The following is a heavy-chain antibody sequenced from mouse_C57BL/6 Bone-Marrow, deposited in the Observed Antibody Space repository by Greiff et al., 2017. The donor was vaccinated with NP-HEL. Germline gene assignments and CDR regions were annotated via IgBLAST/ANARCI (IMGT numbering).Heavy chain of an antibody. CDR1: GFTFTSYA. CDR3: ARGGLRRAMDY. CDR2: ISDGGSYT. V-gene: IGHV5-4*01. D-gene: IGHD2-4*01. Sequence: EVHLVESGGGLVKPGGSLKLSCAASGFTFTSYAMSWVRQTPEKRLEWVATISDGGSYTYYPDNVKGRFTISRDNAKNNLYLQMSHLKSEDTAMYYCARGGLRRAMDYWGQGTSVTVSS. J-gene: IGHJ4*01.